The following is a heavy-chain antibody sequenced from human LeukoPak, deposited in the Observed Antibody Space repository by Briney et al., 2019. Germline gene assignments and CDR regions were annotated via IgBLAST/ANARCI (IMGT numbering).Heavy chain of an antibody. J-gene: IGHJ4*02. V-gene: IGHV1-2*02. CDR1: GYSFIHYY. CDR2: INPNSGGT. D-gene: IGHD6-13*01. Sequence: ASVKVSCKASGYSFIHYYMHWVRQAPGQGLEWMGWINPNSGGTNYAQKFQGRVTMTRDTSIGTAYMELSTLTSDDTAVYYCARDLAAALHGYWGQGTLVTVSS. CDR3: ARDLAAALHGY.